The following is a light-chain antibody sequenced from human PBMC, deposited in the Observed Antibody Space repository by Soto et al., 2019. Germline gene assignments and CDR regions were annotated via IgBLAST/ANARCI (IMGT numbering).Light chain of an antibody. CDR2: AAS. Sequence: IQVTQSPSSLSASVGESVTITCRASQDIDNYLNWYQHRPGEAPKLLIYAASYLETGVSTRFSGSGSGTDFFFTITSLRPEDSATYYCQQHDTRPTMTFGQGTRLEI. CDR1: QDIDNY. CDR3: QQHDTRPTMT. J-gene: IGKJ5*01. V-gene: IGKV1-33*01.